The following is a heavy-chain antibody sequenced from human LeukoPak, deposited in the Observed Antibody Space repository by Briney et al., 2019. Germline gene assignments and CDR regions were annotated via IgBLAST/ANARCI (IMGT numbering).Heavy chain of an antibody. Sequence: PSETLSLTCTVSGGSISSSSYYWGWIRQPPGKGLEWIGNIYYSGSTYYNSSLKSRVTISVDTPKNQFSLKLSSVTAADTAVYYCARAKQGDCSSTSCYFGYYYYYMDVWGKGTTVTVSS. CDR1: GGSISSSSYY. CDR2: IYYSGST. V-gene: IGHV4-39*07. D-gene: IGHD2-2*01. J-gene: IGHJ6*03. CDR3: ARAKQGDCSSTSCYFGYYYYYMDV.